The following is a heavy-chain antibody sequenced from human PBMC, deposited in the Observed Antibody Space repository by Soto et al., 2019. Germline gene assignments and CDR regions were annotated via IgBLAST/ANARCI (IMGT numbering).Heavy chain of an antibody. CDR2: FDPEDGET. D-gene: IGHD5-12*01. J-gene: IGHJ4*02. CDR1: GYTLTELS. Sequence: QVQLVQSGAEVKKPGASVKVSCKVSGYTLTELSMHWVRQAPGKGLEWMGGFDPEDGETIYAQKFQGRVTMTEDTSTDTAYMELSSLRSEDTAVYYCATVQPRRDGYNRPYYFDYWGQGTLVTVSS. CDR3: ATVQPRRDGYNRPYYFDY. V-gene: IGHV1-24*01.